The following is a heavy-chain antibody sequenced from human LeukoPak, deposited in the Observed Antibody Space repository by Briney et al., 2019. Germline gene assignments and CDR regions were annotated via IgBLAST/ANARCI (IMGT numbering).Heavy chain of an antibody. Sequence: GGSLRLSCAASGFTFSSYDMHWVRQVPGKGLEWVAVMYYDGRNKYYADSVKGRFTISRDNSKNTLYLQINSLRAEDTAAFHCARKVLVPAATGADAFDVWGRGTMVIVSS. CDR1: GFTFSSYD. V-gene: IGHV3-33*01. J-gene: IGHJ3*01. D-gene: IGHD2-2*01. CDR3: ARKVLVPAATGADAFDV. CDR2: MYYDGRNK.